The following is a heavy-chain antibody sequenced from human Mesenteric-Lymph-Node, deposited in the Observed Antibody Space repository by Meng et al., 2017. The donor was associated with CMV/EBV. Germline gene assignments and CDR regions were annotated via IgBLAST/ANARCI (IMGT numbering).Heavy chain of an antibody. V-gene: IGHV3-7*01. D-gene: IGHD3-3*01. J-gene: IGHJ4*02. Sequence: GESLKISCAASGFTFSSYWMSWVRQAPGKGLEWVANIKQDGSEKYYVDSVKGRFTISRDKAKNSLYLQMNSLRAEDTAVYYCARDDDFWSGYYNYWGQGTLVTVSS. CDR1: GFTFSSYW. CDR2: IKQDGSEK. CDR3: ARDDDFWSGYYNY.